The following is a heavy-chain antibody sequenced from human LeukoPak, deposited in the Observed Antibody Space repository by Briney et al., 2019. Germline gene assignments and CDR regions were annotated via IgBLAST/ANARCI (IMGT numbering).Heavy chain of an antibody. Sequence: ASVKVSCKASGFTFTNYGINWVRQAPGQGLEWMGIINPSGGNTNYAQKFQGRVTMTRDMSTSTVYMELSSLRSEDTAMYYCARALPHRRLMDTTMEQHWFDPWGQGTLVTVSS. CDR3: ARALPHRRLMDTTMEQHWFDP. J-gene: IGHJ5*02. D-gene: IGHD5-18*01. V-gene: IGHV1-46*01. CDR1: GFTFTNYG. CDR2: INPSGGNT.